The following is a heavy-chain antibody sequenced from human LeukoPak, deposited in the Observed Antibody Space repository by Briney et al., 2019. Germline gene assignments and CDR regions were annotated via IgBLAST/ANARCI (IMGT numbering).Heavy chain of an antibody. CDR3: ARDSSSWDLFDY. CDR2: INTDGSST. Sequence: GGSLRLSCAASGFTFSSYWMHWVRHAPGKGLVWVSRINTDGSSTSYADSVKGRFTISRDNAKNTLYLQLNSLRAEDTAVYYCARDSSSWDLFDYWGQGTLVTVSS. D-gene: IGHD2-2*01. CDR1: GFTFSSYW. J-gene: IGHJ4*02. V-gene: IGHV3-74*01.